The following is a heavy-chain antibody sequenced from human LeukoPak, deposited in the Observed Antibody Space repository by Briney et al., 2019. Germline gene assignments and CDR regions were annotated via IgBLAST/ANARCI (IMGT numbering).Heavy chain of an antibody. CDR1: GFTFSSYA. CDR2: ISYDGSNK. Sequence: PGGSLRLSCAASGFTFSSYAMHWVRQAPGKGLEWVAVISYDGSNKYYADSVKGRFTISRDNSKNTLYLQMNSLRAEDTAVYYCARVGYRYYFDYWGQGTLVTVSS. CDR3: ARVGYRYYFDY. D-gene: IGHD5-18*01. V-gene: IGHV3-30-3*01. J-gene: IGHJ4*02.